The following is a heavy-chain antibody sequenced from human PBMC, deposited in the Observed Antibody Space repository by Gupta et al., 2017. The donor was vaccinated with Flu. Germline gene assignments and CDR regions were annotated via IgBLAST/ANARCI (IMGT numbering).Heavy chain of an antibody. CDR3: ASFSGIVGATDRAIDY. Sequence: EVQLVESGGGLVKPGGSLRLSCAASGFTFSSYSMNWVRQAPGKGLEWVSSISSSSSYIYYADSVKGRFTISRDNAKNSLYLQMNSLRAEDTAVYYCASFSGIVGATDRAIDYWGQGTLVTVSS. V-gene: IGHV3-21*01. CDR1: GFTFSSYS. D-gene: IGHD1-26*01. J-gene: IGHJ4*02. CDR2: ISSSSSYI.